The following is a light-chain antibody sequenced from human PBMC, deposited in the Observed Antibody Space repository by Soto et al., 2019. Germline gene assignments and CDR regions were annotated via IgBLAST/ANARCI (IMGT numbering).Light chain of an antibody. CDR3: QQFGSSPT. Sequence: EIVLTQSPGTLSLSPGERATLSCRARQSVSTTYLAWYQQKPGQAPRLLIYGASSRATGIPDRFSGSGSGTDFTLTISRLEPEDFLVYYCQQFGSSPTFGQGTKVEIK. CDR2: GAS. V-gene: IGKV3-20*01. J-gene: IGKJ1*01. CDR1: QSVSTTY.